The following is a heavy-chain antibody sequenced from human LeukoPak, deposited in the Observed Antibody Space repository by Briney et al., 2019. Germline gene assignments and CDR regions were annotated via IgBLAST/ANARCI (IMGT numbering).Heavy chain of an antibody. CDR2: IYHSGST. V-gene: IGHV4-30-2*01. Sequence: SETLSLTCTVSGGSISSGGYYWSWIRQPPGKGLEWIGYIYHSGSTYYNPSLKSRVTISVDRSKNQFSLKLSSVTAADTAVYYCACYTTPGYSYGFGSIDYWGQGTLVTVSS. D-gene: IGHD5-18*01. CDR3: ACYTTPGYSYGFGSIDY. CDR1: GGSISSGGYY. J-gene: IGHJ4*02.